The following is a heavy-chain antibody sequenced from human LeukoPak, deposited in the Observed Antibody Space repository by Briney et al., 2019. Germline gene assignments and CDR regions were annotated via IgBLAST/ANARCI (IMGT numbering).Heavy chain of an antibody. V-gene: IGHV3-23*01. D-gene: IGHD3-22*01. CDR1: GFTFSNYA. J-gene: IGHJ4*02. CDR3: AKMRSGYPGY. CDR2: ISGSGGST. Sequence: GGSLRLSCAASGFTFSNYAMHWVRQAPGKGLEWVSAISGSGGSTYYADSVKGRFTISRDNSKNTLYLQMNSLRAEDTAVYYCAKMRSGYPGYWGQGTLVTVSS.